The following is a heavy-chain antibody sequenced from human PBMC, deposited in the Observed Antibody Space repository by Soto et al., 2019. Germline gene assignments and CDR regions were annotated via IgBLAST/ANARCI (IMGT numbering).Heavy chain of an antibody. Sequence: GGSLRLSCAASVFTFSDYYMSWIRQAPGKGLEWVSYISSSGSTIYYADSVKGRFTISRDNAKNSLYLQMNSLRAEDTAVYYCARGFYSSGWTEYFDYWGQGTLVTVSS. CDR2: ISSSGSTI. J-gene: IGHJ4*02. CDR1: VFTFSDYY. D-gene: IGHD6-19*01. CDR3: ARGFYSSGWTEYFDY. V-gene: IGHV3-11*01.